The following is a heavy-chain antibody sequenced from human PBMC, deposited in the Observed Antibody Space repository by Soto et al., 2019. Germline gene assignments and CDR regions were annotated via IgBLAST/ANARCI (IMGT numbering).Heavy chain of an antibody. D-gene: IGHD3-22*01. CDR3: VRATYVSDSSGYTRCLAS. CDR1: GCTLSDHY. Sequence: ESGGGLVQPGGSLRLSCAGSGCTLSDHYIDWVRQAPGKCLGWVGRSRDKPQGYSTAYAASVKGRFTTSRDESKNSAYLQMNSLQAEDTAVYYCVRATYVSDSSGYTRCLASWGQGTLVTVSS. V-gene: IGHV3-72*01. J-gene: IGHJ4*02. CDR2: SRDKPQGYST.